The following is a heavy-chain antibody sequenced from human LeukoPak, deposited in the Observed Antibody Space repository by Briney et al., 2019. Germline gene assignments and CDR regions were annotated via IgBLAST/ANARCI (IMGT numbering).Heavy chain of an antibody. V-gene: IGHV4-59*01. CDR1: GGSISSYY. J-gene: IGHJ6*02. CDR3: ARGYDDILTGYPPSPGMDV. D-gene: IGHD3-9*01. Sequence: SETLSLTCTVSGGSISSYYWSWIRQPPGKGLAWIGYIYYSGSTNYNPSLKSRVTISVDTSKNQFSLKLSSVPAADTAVYYCARGYDDILTGYPPSPGMDVWGQGTTVTVSS. CDR2: IYYSGST.